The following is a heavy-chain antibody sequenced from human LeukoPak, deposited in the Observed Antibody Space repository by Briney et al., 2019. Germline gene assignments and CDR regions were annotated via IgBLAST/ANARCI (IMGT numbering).Heavy chain of an antibody. CDR1: GFTFSSYG. V-gene: IGHV3-23*01. CDR3: AKDTVKVTTIRRVPHYTDV. J-gene: IGHJ6*03. D-gene: IGHD5-24*01. Sequence: GGSLRLSCAASGFTFSSYGMSWVRQAPGKGLEWVSAISGSGGSTYYADSVKGRFTISRDNSKNTLYLQMSSLRAEDTALYYCAKDTVKVTTIRRVPHYTDVWGKGTTVTISS. CDR2: ISGSGGST.